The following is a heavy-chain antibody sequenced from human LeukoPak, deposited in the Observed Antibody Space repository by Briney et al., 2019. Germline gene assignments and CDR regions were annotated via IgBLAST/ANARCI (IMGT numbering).Heavy chain of an antibody. V-gene: IGHV3-23*01. CDR2: FSGGDGST. CDR1: GFTFSSYA. J-gene: IGHJ3*02. D-gene: IGHD4-17*01. CDR3: ARDPNGDYIGAFDN. Sequence: TGGSLRLSCAASGFTFSSYAMSWVRQAPGKGLEWVPGFSGGDGSTSYADSVKGRFTISRDNSKNTLYLQMDSLRGDDTALYHCARDPNGDYIGAFDNWGQGTMVTVSS.